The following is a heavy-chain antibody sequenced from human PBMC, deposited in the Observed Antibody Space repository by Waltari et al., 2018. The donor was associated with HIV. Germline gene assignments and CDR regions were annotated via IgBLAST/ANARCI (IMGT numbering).Heavy chain of an antibody. CDR3: ARDSSIVGAKRFDY. Sequence: QVQLQESGPGLVKPSETLSLTCTVSGGSISSYYWRWIRQPAGKGLEWIGRIYTSGNTNYNPSLKSRVTISIDTSKNQFSLKLSSVTAADTAVYYCARDSSIVGAKRFDYWGQGTQVTVSS. CDR1: GGSISSYY. CDR2: IYTSGNT. D-gene: IGHD1-26*01. V-gene: IGHV4-4*07. J-gene: IGHJ4*02.